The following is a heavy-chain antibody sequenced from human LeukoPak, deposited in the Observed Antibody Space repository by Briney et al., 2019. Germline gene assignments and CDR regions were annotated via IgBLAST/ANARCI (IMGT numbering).Heavy chain of an antibody. Sequence: SETLSLTCTVSGYSISSGYYWGWIRQPPGKGLEWIGSIYHSGSTYYNPSLKSRVTISVDTSKNQFSLKLSSVTAADTAVYYCARRPVDTAMVSQSDYWGQGTLVTVSS. J-gene: IGHJ4*02. CDR3: ARRPVDTAMVSQSDY. D-gene: IGHD5-18*01. CDR2: IYHSGST. CDR1: GYSISSGYY. V-gene: IGHV4-38-2*02.